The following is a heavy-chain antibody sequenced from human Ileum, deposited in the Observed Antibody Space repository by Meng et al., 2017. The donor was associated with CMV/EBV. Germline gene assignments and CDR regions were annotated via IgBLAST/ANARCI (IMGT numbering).Heavy chain of an antibody. J-gene: IGHJ6*02. Sequence: GGSLRLSCAASGFTLSSYWMSWVRQAPGQGLEWMGIINPSGGSTSYAQKFQDRVVMTEDTSTGTTYMELSSLRSEDTAVYYCTTSRGGHPRYYGMDVWGQGTTVTVSS. CDR3: TTSRGGHPRYYGMDV. V-gene: IGHV1-46*01. CDR2: INPSGGST. D-gene: IGHD3-16*01. CDR1: GFTLSSYW.